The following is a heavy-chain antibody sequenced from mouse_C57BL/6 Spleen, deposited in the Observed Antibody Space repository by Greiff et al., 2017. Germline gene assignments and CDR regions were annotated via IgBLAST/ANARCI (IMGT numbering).Heavy chain of an antibody. V-gene: IGHV5-17*01. CDR1: GFTFSDYG. J-gene: IGHJ3*01. D-gene: IGHD2-3*01. Sequence: DVKLVESGGGLVKPGGSLKLSCAASGFTFSDYGMHWVRQAPEKGLEWVAYISSGSSTIYYADTVKGRFTISRDNAKNTLFLQMTSLRSEDTAMYYCARAHIYDGYYEEVFAYWGQGTLVTVSA. CDR3: ARAHIYDGYYEEVFAY. CDR2: ISSGSSTI.